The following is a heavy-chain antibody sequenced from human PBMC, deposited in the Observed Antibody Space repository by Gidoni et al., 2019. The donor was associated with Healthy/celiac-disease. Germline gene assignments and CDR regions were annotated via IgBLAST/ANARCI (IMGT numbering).Heavy chain of an antibody. V-gene: IGHV1-69*01. CDR2: IIPIFGTA. Sequence: GSSVKVSCKASGGTFSSYAISWVRQAPGQGLEWMGGIIPIFGTANYAQKFQGRVTITADESTSTAYMELSSLRSEDTAVYYCARVEGYCSSTSCFYPWFDPWGQGTLVTVSS. CDR3: ARVEGYCSSTSCFYPWFDP. D-gene: IGHD2-2*01. CDR1: GGTFSSYA. J-gene: IGHJ5*02.